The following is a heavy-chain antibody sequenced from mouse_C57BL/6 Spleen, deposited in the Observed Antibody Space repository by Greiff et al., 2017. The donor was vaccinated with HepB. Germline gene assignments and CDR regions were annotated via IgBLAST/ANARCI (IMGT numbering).Heavy chain of an antibody. Sequence: LQESGAELVRPGSSVKLSCKASGYTFTSYWMHWVKQRPIQGLEWIGNIDPSDSETHYNQKFKDKATLTVDKSSSTAYMQLSSLTSEDSAVYYCARGDDYGAWFAYWGQGTLVTVSA. CDR3: ARGDDYGAWFAY. CDR2: IDPSDSET. J-gene: IGHJ3*01. CDR1: GYTFTSYW. V-gene: IGHV1-52*01. D-gene: IGHD2-4*01.